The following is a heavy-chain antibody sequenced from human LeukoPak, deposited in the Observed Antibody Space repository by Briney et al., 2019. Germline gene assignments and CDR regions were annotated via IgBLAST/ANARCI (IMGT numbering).Heavy chain of an antibody. V-gene: IGHV4-39*01. D-gene: IGHD3-16*02. CDR3: ARPVDYVWGSYRYHDAFDI. J-gene: IGHJ3*02. CDR2: IYYSGST. CDR1: GASISGSGYY. Sequence: SETLSLTCAVSGASISGSGYYLGWIRQPPGKGLEWIGSIYYSGSTYYNPSLKSRVTISVDTSKNQFSLKLSSVTAADTAVYYCARPVDYVWGSYRYHDAFDIWGQGTMVTVSS.